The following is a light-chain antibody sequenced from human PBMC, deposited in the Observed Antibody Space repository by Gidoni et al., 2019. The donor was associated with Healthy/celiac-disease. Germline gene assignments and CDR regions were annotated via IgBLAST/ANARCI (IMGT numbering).Light chain of an antibody. CDR2: AAS. V-gene: IGKV1-39*01. Sequence: DIQMTQSPSSRSASVGDRVTITCRASQSISSYLNWYQQKPGKAPQLLIYAASSLQSGVPSRFSGSGSGTDFTLTISSLQPEDFATYYCQQRYSTPPTFGQGTKLEIK. J-gene: IGKJ2*01. CDR3: QQRYSTPPT. CDR1: QSISSY.